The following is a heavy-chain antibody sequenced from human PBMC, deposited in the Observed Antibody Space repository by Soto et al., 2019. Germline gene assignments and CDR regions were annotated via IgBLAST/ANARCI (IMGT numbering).Heavy chain of an antibody. V-gene: IGHV3-30*18. Sequence: QVQLVESGGGVVQPGRSLRLSCEASGFTFSSYGMNWVRQAPGKGLEWVAVISYDGSNKYYADSVKGRFTISRDNSKNTLYLQMNSLRAEDMAVYYCAKDKLDTAMVFYFDYWGQGTLVTVSS. CDR3: AKDKLDTAMVFYFDY. J-gene: IGHJ4*02. CDR1: GFTFSSYG. CDR2: ISYDGSNK. D-gene: IGHD5-18*01.